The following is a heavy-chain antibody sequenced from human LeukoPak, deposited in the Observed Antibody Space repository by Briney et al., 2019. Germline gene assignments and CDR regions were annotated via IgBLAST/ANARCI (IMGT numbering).Heavy chain of an antibody. D-gene: IGHD3-10*01. CDR3: ARYGSAREYYYGMDV. J-gene: IGHJ6*02. V-gene: IGHV1-18*01. CDR1: GYTFTSYG. CDR2: ISAYNGNT. Sequence: ASVKVSCKASGYTFTSYGISWVRQAPGQGLEGMGWISAYNGNTNYAQKLQGRVTMTTDTSTSTAYMELRSLRSDDTAVYYCARYGSAREYYYGMDVWGQGTTVTVSS.